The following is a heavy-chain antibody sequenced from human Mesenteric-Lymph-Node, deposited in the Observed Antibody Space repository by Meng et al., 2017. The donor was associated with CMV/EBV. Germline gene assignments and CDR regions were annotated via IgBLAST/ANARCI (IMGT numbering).Heavy chain of an antibody. CDR1: GFTFSSYS. CDR3: ARDFASDLTYYYDSSGYCFDY. J-gene: IGHJ4*02. D-gene: IGHD3-22*01. CDR2: ISNSSSYI. V-gene: IGHV3-21*01. Sequence: GESLKISCAASGFTFSSYSMNWVRQAPGKGLEWVSSISNSSSYIYYADSVKGRFTISRDNAKNSLYLQMNSLRAEDTAVYYCARDFASDLTYYYDSSGYCFDYWGQGTLVTVSS.